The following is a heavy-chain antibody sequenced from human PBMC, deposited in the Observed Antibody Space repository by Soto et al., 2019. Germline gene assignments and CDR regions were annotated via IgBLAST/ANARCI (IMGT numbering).Heavy chain of an antibody. CDR1: GFTFSSYS. D-gene: IGHD2-2*01. J-gene: IGHJ6*02. CDR2: ISGSSSYI. Sequence: GGSLRLSCAASGFTFSSYSMNWVRQAPGKGLEWVSSISGSSSYIYYADSVKGRFTISRDNAKNSLYLQMNSLRAEDTAVYYWARDPRGSSTGYYGMDVWGQGTTVTVSS. V-gene: IGHV3-21*01. CDR3: ARDPRGSSTGYYGMDV.